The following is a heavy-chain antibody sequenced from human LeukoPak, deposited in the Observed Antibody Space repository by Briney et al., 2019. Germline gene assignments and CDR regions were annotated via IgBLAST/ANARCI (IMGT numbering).Heavy chain of an antibody. CDR2: ISSSGSTI. J-gene: IGHJ3*02. Sequence: GGSLRLSCAASGFTFSSYGMHWVRQAPGKGLEWVSYISSSGSTIYYADSVKGRFTISRDNAKNSLYLQMNSLRAEDTAVYYCARGRDGYNLVDAFDIWGQGIMVTVSS. CDR1: GFTFSSYG. CDR3: ARGRDGYNLVDAFDI. V-gene: IGHV3-48*04. D-gene: IGHD5-24*01.